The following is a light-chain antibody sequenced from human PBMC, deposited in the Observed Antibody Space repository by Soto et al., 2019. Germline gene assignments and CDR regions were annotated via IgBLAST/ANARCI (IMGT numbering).Light chain of an antibody. Sequence: EIVLTQSPATLSLSPGERATLSCRASQSVDNYLDWYQQKPGQAPRLLIYESSNRATGIPARFSGSGSGTDFSLTISXLEPEDFAVYYCQQRSTWPQTFGQGTKV. CDR3: QQRSTWPQT. CDR1: QSVDNY. J-gene: IGKJ1*01. V-gene: IGKV3-11*01. CDR2: ESS.